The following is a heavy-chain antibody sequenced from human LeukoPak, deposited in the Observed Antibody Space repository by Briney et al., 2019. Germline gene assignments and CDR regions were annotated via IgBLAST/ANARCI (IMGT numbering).Heavy chain of an antibody. D-gene: IGHD5-12*01. J-gene: IGHJ4*02. Sequence: GGSLRLSCAASGFAFSNAWMSWVRQAPGKGLEWVGRIKSRTDGGTTDYAAPVKGRFTISRDDSKNTLYLQMNSLKTEDTAVYYCTTGGYGGQFDYWGQGTLVTVSS. CDR2: IKSRTDGGTT. CDR1: GFAFSNAW. CDR3: TTGGYGGQFDY. V-gene: IGHV3-15*01.